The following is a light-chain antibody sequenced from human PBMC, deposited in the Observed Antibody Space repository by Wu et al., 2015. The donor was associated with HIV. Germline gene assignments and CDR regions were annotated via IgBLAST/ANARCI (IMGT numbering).Light chain of an antibody. CDR2: AAS. CDR3: QQSDNIRSIT. J-gene: IGKJ3*01. V-gene: IGKV1-39*01. CDR1: QSISDY. Sequence: DIQMTQSPSSLSASVGDRVTITCRASQSISDYLNWYQQKPGKAPKLLIYAASTLQSGVPSRFSGSGSGTDFTLTITNLQPGDFAVYYCQQSDNIRSITFGPGTKVDFK.